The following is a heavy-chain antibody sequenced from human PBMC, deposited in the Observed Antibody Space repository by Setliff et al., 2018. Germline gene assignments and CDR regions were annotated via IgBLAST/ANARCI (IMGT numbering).Heavy chain of an antibody. D-gene: IGHD3-10*01. Sequence: SETLSRTCTVSGASVRSHYWSWIRQPPGKGLEWIGFIFYSGDTKSNPSLNSRVTMSVDTSKNQFSLKLSSVTAADTAVYYCARDRTYYGSGTYTRWFDYWGQGTLVTVSS. CDR2: IFYSGDT. CDR1: GASVRSHY. V-gene: IGHV4-59*02. CDR3: ARDRTYYGSGTYTRWFDY. J-gene: IGHJ4*02.